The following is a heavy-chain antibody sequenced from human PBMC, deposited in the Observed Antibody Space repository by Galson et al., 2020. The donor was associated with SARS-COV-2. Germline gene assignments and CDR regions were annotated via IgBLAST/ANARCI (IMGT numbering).Heavy chain of an antibody. CDR2: IYYSGST. CDR1: GGSVSSSSYY. CDR3: ARHPSLSIWGPSRPEFDC. D-gene: IGHD3-16*01. J-gene: IGHJ5*01. Sequence: SEPLSLTCTVAGGSVSSSSYYWGWIRQPPGKGLEWIGSIYYSGSTYYNPSLKSRVIISVDTSKNQFSLTLSSVTAADTAVYYCARHPSLSIWGPSRPEFDCWGQGALVIVSS. V-gene: IGHV4-39*01.